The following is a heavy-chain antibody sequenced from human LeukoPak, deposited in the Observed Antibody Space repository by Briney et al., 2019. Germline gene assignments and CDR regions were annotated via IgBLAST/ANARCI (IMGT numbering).Heavy chain of an antibody. J-gene: IGHJ2*01. CDR1: GGSFSGYY. CDR2: INHSGST. D-gene: IGHD3-22*01. Sequence: SETLSLTCAVYGGSFSGYYWSWIRQPPGKGLEWIGEINHSGSTNYNPSLKSRVTISVDTSKNQFSLKLSSVTAADTAVYYCAREPDYYDSSGWYFDLWGRGTLVTVSS. V-gene: IGHV4-34*01. CDR3: AREPDYYDSSGWYFDL.